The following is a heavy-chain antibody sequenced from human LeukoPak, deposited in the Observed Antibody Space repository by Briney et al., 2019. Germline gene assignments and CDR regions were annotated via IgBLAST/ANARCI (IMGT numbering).Heavy chain of an antibody. CDR1: GYTFTSYG. D-gene: IGHD6-19*01. CDR2: ISGYNGNT. V-gene: IGHV1-18*01. CDR3: ARMVLVAGTWVAFDI. J-gene: IGHJ3*02. Sequence: ASVKVSCKASGYTFTSYGISWVRQAPGQGLEWMGWISGYNGNTNYAQKVQGRVTMTTDTSTSTAYMELRSLRSDDTAVYYCARMVLVAGTWVAFDIWGQGTMVTVSS.